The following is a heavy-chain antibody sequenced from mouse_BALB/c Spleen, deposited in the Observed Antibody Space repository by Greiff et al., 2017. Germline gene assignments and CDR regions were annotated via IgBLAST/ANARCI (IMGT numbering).Heavy chain of an antibody. V-gene: IGHV3-8*02. D-gene: IGHD1-1*01. Sequence: VQLKESGPSLVKPSQTLSLTCSVTGDSITSGYWNWIRKFPGNKLEYMGYISYSGSTYYNPSLKSRISITRDPSKNQYYLQLNSVTTEDTATYYCARRGTTVAPYYFDYWGQGTTLTVSS. CDR3: ARRGTTVAPYYFDY. CDR2: ISYSGST. CDR1: GDSITSGY. J-gene: IGHJ2*01.